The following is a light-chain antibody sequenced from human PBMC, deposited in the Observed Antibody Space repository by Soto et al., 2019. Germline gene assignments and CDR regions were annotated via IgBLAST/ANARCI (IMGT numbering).Light chain of an antibody. Sequence: EIVLTQSPATLSLSPGERATLSCRASQSVSSYLAWYQQKPGQAPRLLIYDAFNRATGIPARFSGSGSGTDFSLPISSLEPEDFAVYYCQQRSNWPPVFGPGPKVDIK. CDR1: QSVSSY. J-gene: IGKJ3*01. CDR2: DAF. CDR3: QQRSNWPPV. V-gene: IGKV3-11*01.